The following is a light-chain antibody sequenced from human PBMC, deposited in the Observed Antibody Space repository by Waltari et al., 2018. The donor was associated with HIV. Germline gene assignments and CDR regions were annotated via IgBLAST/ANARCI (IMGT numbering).Light chain of an antibody. CDR1: SPNIGSNT. CDR2: SNN. V-gene: IGLV1-44*01. J-gene: IGLJ1*01. CDR3: AAWDDSLNAYV. Sequence: QSVLTQPPSASGTPGQRVTISCSGSSPNIGSNTVNCYQHLPGTAPKRLIYSNNQRPSGVPDRFSGSKSGTSASLAISGLQSEDEADYYCAAWDDSLNAYVFGTGTKVTVL.